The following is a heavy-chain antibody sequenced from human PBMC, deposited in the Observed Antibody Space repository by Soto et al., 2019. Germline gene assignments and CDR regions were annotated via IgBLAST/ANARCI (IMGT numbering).Heavy chain of an antibody. V-gene: IGHV1-69*13. D-gene: IGHD6-13*01. CDR3: ARDGIAAAGRNWFDP. J-gene: IGHJ5*02. Sequence: SVKVSCKASGCTFSSYAISWVRQAPGQGLEWMGGIIPIFGTANYAQKFQGRVTITADESTSTAYMELSSLRSEDTAVYYCARDGIAAAGRNWFDPWGQGTLVTVSS. CDR2: IIPIFGTA. CDR1: GCTFSSYA.